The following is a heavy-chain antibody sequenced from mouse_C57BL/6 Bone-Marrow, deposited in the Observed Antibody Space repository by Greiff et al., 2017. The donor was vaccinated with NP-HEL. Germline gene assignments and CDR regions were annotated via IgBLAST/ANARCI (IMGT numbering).Heavy chain of an antibody. Sequence: QVTLKVCGPGILQSSQTLSLTCSFSGFSLSTSGMGVSWIRQPSGKGLEWLAHIYWDDDKRYNPSLKSRLTISKDTSRNQVFLKITSVDTADTATYYCARSISYYSNYSRQYYYAMDYWGQGTSVTVSS. J-gene: IGHJ4*01. D-gene: IGHD2-5*01. CDR1: GFSLSTSGMG. V-gene: IGHV8-12*01. CDR2: IYWDDDK. CDR3: ARSISYYSNYSRQYYYAMDY.